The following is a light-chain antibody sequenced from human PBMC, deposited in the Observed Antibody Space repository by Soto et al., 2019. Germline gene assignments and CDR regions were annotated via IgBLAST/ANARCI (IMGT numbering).Light chain of an antibody. J-gene: IGKJ2*01. V-gene: IGKV3-20*01. CDR3: QQYGISPPYT. CDR2: GAS. Sequence: EIVLTQSPATLSLSPGERAALSCRASQSVSRSYLAWYQQKPGQAPRLLIYGASSRATGIPDRFSGSGSGTDFTLTISRLEPEEFAVYYCQQYGISPPYTFGQGTKLEIK. CDR1: QSVSRSY.